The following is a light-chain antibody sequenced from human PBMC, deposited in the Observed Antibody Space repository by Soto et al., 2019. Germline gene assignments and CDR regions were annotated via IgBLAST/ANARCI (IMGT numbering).Light chain of an antibody. V-gene: IGKV3-11*01. J-gene: IGKJ2*01. CDR2: DAS. Sequence: DIVLTQSPATLSLSPGERATLSCRASQSVSSYLAWYQQKPGQAPRLLIYDASNRATGIPARFSGSGSGTDFTLTISSLEPEDFAVYYCQQPEAFGQGTKLEIK. CDR1: QSVSSY. CDR3: QQPEA.